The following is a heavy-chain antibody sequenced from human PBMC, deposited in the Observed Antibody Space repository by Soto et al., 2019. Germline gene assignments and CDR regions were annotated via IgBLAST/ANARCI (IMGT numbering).Heavy chain of an antibody. Sequence: SVEVSCKASGGTFSSYSISWVRQAPGQGLEWMGGIIPIFGTANYAQKFQGRVTITADESTSTAYMELSSLRSEDTAVYYCAREPLLRYFDWLSPPDYYYGMDFWGQGTTVTVSS. V-gene: IGHV1-69*13. D-gene: IGHD3-9*01. CDR2: IIPIFGTA. CDR1: GGTFSSYS. CDR3: AREPLLRYFDWLSPPDYYYGMDF. J-gene: IGHJ6*02.